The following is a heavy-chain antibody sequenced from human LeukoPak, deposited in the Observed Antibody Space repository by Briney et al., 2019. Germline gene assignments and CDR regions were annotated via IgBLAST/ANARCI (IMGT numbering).Heavy chain of an antibody. CDR3: ARLVTYYYDSSGNIRENWFDP. Sequence: PSETLSLTCTVSGGSISSYYWSWIRQPPGKGLEWIGYIYYSGSTNYNPSLKSRVTISVDTSKNQFSLKLSSVTAADTAVYYCARLVTYYYDSSGNIRENWFDPWGQGTLVTVSS. CDR2: IYYSGST. J-gene: IGHJ5*02. D-gene: IGHD3-22*01. CDR1: GGSISSYY. V-gene: IGHV4-59*08.